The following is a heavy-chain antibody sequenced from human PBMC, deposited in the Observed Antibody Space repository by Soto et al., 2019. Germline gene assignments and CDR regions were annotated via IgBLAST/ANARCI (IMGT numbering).Heavy chain of an antibody. Sequence: QITSKESSPTLLKPTQNLTLTCSFSGFSLYTGGVGVSWIRQPPGKALEWLALLYWDDTRRYNPSLKNTLTIAKDTSENQVVLTVTDMGPVDTGTYFCAHYTTDTYFDVWGKGATVTVSS. J-gene: IGHJ6*04. CDR3: AHYTTDTYFDV. V-gene: IGHV2-5*02. D-gene: IGHD1-1*01. CDR1: GFSLYTGGVG. CDR2: LYWDDTR.